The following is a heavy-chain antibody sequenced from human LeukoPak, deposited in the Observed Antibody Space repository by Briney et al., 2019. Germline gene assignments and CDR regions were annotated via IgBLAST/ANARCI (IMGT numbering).Heavy chain of an antibody. CDR1: GFTFSSYG. Sequence: GGSLRLSCAASGFTFSSYGMHWVRQAPGKGLEWVAFIRYDGSNKYYADSVKGRFTISRDNSKNTLYLQMNSLRAGDTAVYYCAKPYSGSYAFFFDYWGQGTLVTVSS. J-gene: IGHJ4*02. V-gene: IGHV3-30*02. CDR3: AKPYSGSYAFFFDY. CDR2: IRYDGSNK. D-gene: IGHD1-26*01.